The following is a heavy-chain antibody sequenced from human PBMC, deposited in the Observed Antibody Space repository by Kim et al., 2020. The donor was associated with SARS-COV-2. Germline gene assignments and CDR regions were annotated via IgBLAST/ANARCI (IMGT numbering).Heavy chain of an antibody. CDR3: ARSDRIQLWLTYYYYGMDV. CDR1: GFTFSSYA. V-gene: IGHV3-30*04. J-gene: IGHJ6*02. D-gene: IGHD5-18*01. CDR2: ISYDGSNK. Sequence: GGSLRLSCAASGFTFSSYAMHWVRQAPGKGLEWVAVISYDGSNKYYADSVKGRFTISRDNSKNTLYLQMKSLRAEDTAVYYCARSDRIQLWLTYYYYGMDVGGQGTTVTVSS.